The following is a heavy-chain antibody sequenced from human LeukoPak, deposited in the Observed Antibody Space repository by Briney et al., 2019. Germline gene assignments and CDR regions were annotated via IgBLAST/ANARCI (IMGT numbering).Heavy chain of an antibody. Sequence: SETLSLTCAVYGGSFSGYYWSWIRQPPGKGLEWIGEINHSGSTNYNPSLKSRVTISVDTSKNQFSLKLRSVTAADTAVYYCARLVVGATTIADFDYWGQGTLVTVSS. CDR1: GGSFSGYY. CDR3: ARLVVGATTIADFDY. D-gene: IGHD1-26*01. V-gene: IGHV4-34*01. J-gene: IGHJ4*02. CDR2: INHSGST.